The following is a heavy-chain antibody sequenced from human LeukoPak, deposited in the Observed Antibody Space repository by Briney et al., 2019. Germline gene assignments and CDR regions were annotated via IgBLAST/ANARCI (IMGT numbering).Heavy chain of an antibody. CDR3: ARFGHSGSYYDRKYFQH. V-gene: IGHV5-51*01. Sequence: GEPLKISCKGSGYSFTTYWIGWVRQMPGKGLEWMGIIYPGDSDTRYSPSFQGQVTISADKSISTAYLQWSSLKASDTAMYYCARFGHSGSYYDRKYFQHWGQGTLVTVSS. J-gene: IGHJ1*01. CDR2: IYPGDSDT. CDR1: GYSFTTYW. D-gene: IGHD1-26*01.